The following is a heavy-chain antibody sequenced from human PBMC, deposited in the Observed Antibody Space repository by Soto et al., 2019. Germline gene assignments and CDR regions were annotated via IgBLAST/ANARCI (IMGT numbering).Heavy chain of an antibody. V-gene: IGHV3-30-3*01. D-gene: IGHD2-21*02. CDR1: GFTFTDYA. J-gene: IGHJ4*02. Sequence: QVQLVESGGGVVQPGRSLRLSCAASGFTFTDYAMHWVRQAPGKGLEWVAFISYDGSNKYFADSVKGRFTISRDNSKNTLYLHMNSLRAEDTAVYYCAREPPPTNTGLLDYWGQGTLVTVSS. CDR2: ISYDGSNK. CDR3: AREPPPTNTGLLDY.